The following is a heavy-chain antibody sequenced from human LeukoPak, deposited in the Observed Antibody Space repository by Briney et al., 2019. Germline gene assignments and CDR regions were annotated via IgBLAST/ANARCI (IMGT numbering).Heavy chain of an antibody. CDR2: INPSGGST. J-gene: IGHJ3*02. CDR1: GYTLASYY. CDR3: ARAAVIDAFDI. D-gene: IGHD2-21*01. Sequence: ASVKVSCKASGYTLASYYMHWVRQAPGQGLEWMGIINPSGGSTSYAQKFQGRVTMTRDMSTSTVYMELSSLRSEDTAVYYCARAAVIDAFDIWGQGTMVTVSS. V-gene: IGHV1-46*01.